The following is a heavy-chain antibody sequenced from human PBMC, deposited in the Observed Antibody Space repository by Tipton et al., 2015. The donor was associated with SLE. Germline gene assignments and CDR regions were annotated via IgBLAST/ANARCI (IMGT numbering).Heavy chain of an antibody. CDR1: GFTFISYA. CDR3: AREGPGYCSRTSCPGAFAY. CDR2: IIPIFGTA. D-gene: IGHD2-2*01. Sequence: QLVQSGAEVKKPGASVKVSCKASGFTFISYAISWVRQAPGQGLEWMGGIIPIFGTANYAQKFQGRVTITTDESTSTAYMELSSLRSEDTAVYYCAREGPGYCSRTSCPGAFAYWGQGTLVTVSS. J-gene: IGHJ4*02. V-gene: IGHV1-69*05.